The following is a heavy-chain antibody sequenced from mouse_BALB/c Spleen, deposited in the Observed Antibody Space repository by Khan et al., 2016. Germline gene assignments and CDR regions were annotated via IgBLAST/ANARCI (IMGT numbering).Heavy chain of an antibody. Sequence: VQLKQSGAELVKPGASVKLSCTASGFNIKGTYVHWVKQRPEQGLEWIGRIDPANGNAEYDPKFQGKATITADTSSNTAYLQLSSLTSEDTAVYYCAGSGVVPPFDYWGQGTTLTVSS. CDR3: AGSGVVPPFDY. CDR2: IDPANGNA. J-gene: IGHJ2*01. V-gene: IGHV14-3*02. CDR1: GFNIKGTY. D-gene: IGHD3-2*02.